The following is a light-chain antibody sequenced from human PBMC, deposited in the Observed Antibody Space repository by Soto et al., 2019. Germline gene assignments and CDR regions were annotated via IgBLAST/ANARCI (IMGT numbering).Light chain of an antibody. CDR1: TGAVTSGHY. V-gene: IGLV7-46*02. CDR2: DTN. CDR3: LLSFSGDDYV. Sequence: QAVVTQEPSLTVSPGGTVTFTCGSSTGAVTSGHYAYWFQQKPGQASRTLIYDTNNKHSWTPARFSGSLLGGKAALTLLGVQPEDEAEYYCLLSFSGDDYVFGTGTKVTVL. J-gene: IGLJ1*01.